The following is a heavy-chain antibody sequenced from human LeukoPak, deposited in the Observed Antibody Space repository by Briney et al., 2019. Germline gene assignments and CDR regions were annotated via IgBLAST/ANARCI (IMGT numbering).Heavy chain of an antibody. CDR3: ARVGPDGGNLGY. D-gene: IGHD4-23*01. CDR2: MNPNSGNT. V-gene: IGHV1-8*01. Sequence: GASMKVSCKASGYTFTSYDINWVRQATGQGLEWMGWMNPNSGNTGYAQKFQGRVTMTRNTSISTAYMELSSLRSEDTAVYYCARVGPDGGNLGYWGQGTLVTVSS. J-gene: IGHJ4*02. CDR1: GYTFTSYD.